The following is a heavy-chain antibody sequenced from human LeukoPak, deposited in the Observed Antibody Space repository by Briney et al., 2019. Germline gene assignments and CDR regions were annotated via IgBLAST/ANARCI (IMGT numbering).Heavy chain of an antibody. CDR1: GFTFSNAW. D-gene: IGHD2-15*01. Sequence: KPGGSLILSCAASGFTFSNAWMSWVRQAPGKGLEWVGRIKSKTDGGTTDYAAPVKGRFAISRDDSKNTLYLEMNSLETEDTAVYYCTTDCTGGSCDSEAPSLDWGQGTLVTVSS. CDR3: TTDCTGGSCDSEAPSLD. CDR2: IKSKTDGGTT. V-gene: IGHV3-15*01. J-gene: IGHJ4*02.